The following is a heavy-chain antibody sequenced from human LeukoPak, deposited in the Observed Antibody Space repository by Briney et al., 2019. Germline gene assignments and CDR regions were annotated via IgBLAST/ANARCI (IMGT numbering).Heavy chain of an antibody. J-gene: IGHJ3*02. CDR2: IYSGGST. Sequence: GGSLRLSCAASGFTVSSNYMSWVRQAPGKGLEWVSVIYSGGSTYYADSVKGRFTISRDNSKNTLYLQMNSLRAEDTAVYYCASIKMGQLWIHAFDIWGQGTMVTVSS. V-gene: IGHV3-53*01. D-gene: IGHD5-18*01. CDR3: ASIKMGQLWIHAFDI. CDR1: GFTVSSNY.